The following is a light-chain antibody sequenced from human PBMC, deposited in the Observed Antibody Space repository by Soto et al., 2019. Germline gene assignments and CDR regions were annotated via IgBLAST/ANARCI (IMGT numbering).Light chain of an antibody. CDR2: NTS. V-gene: IGKV3-20*01. Sequence: VLTQSPGTLSFSPGERATLSCRASQSVNTKYLAWYQQKPAQAPRLLIYNTSTRATGIPDRFGGSGSGTDFTLSISGLEPEDFAVYYCQQYGASPYTFGQGTKLEIK. J-gene: IGKJ2*01. CDR3: QQYGASPYT. CDR1: QSVNTKY.